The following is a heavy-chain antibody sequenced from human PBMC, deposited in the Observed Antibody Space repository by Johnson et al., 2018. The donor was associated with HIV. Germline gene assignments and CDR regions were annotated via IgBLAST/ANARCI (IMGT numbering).Heavy chain of an antibody. CDR2: ISYDGSNK. CDR1: GFTFSSYA. V-gene: IGHV3-30*04. CDR3: ARVAPAHDAFDI. J-gene: IGHJ3*02. D-gene: IGHD2-2*01. Sequence: QVQLVESGGGVVQPGRSLRLSCAAYGFTFSSYAMHWVRQAPGKGLEWVAVISYDGSNKYCADSVKGRFTISRDNSKNTLYLQMNSLRAEATAVYYCARVAPAHDAFDIWGQGTMVTVSS.